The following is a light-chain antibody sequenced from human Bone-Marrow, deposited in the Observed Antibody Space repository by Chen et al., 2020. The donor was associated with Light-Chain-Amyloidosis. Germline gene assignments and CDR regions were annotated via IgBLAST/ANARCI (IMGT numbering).Light chain of an antibody. J-gene: IGLJ1*01. V-gene: IGLV2-14*01. CDR3: SSYTITNTLV. Sequence: QSALTQPASVSGSPGQSITISCTGTSSDVGGDNHVSWYQQHPDKAPKLMIYEVTTRPSWVPVRFSGSKSDNKASLTISGLQTEDEADYFCSSYTITNTLVFGSGTRVTVL. CDR2: EVT. CDR1: SSDVGGDNH.